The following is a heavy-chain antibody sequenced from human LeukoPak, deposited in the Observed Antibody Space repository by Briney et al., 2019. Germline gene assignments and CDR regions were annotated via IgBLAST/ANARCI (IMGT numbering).Heavy chain of an antibody. J-gene: IGHJ3*02. V-gene: IGHV4-4*07. Sequence: SETLSLTCTDSGGSISSYYWSWIRQPAGKGLEWIGRIYTSGSTNYNPFLKSRVTMSVDTSKNQFSLKLSSVTAADTAVYYCARSWGRGDAFDIWGQGTMVTVSS. CDR2: IYTSGST. CDR3: ARSWGRGDAFDI. CDR1: GGSISSYY. D-gene: IGHD3-16*01.